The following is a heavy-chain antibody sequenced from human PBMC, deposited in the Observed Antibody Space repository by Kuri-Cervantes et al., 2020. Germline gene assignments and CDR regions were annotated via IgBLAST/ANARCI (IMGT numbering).Heavy chain of an antibody. D-gene: IGHD5-12*01. Sequence: GGSLRLSCATSGFIFSSFDMHWVRQAPGKGLEWVSIIWFDGTKIYYADSVKGRFTISRDDSKSTLYLQMNSLRVEDTAVYYCARARFSGYEYFENWGQGTLVTVFS. CDR1: GFIFSSFD. J-gene: IGHJ4*02. CDR3: ARARFSGYEYFEN. V-gene: IGHV3-33*01. CDR2: IWFDGTKI.